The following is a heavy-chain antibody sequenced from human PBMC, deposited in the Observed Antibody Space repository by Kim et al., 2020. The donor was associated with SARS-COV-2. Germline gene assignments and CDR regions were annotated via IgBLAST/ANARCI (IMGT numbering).Heavy chain of an antibody. Sequence: GGSLRLSCAASGFTFSSYWIHWVRQVPGKGLVWVSRINSDGSDITYADSVKGRFTLSRDNAKNTVYLQMNALRAEDTAVYYCARSGRYLTSPFDYWGQGTLVTVSS. J-gene: IGHJ4*02. V-gene: IGHV3-74*01. D-gene: IGHD1-26*01. CDR3: ARSGRYLTSPFDY. CDR1: GFTFSSYW. CDR2: INSDGSDI.